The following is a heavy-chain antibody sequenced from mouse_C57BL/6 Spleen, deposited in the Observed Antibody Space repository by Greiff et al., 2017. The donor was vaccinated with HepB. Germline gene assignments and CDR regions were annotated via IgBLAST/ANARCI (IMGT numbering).Heavy chain of an antibody. CDR2: IDPETGGT. CDR1: GYTFTDYE. CDR3: TREPYGYGAWFAY. Sequence: VQLQQSGAELVRPGASVTLSCKASGYTFTDYEMHWVKQTPVHGLEWIGAIDPETGGTAYNQKFKGKAKLTADKSSSTAYMELRSLTSEDSAVYYCTREPYGYGAWFAYWGQGTLVTVSA. J-gene: IGHJ3*01. V-gene: IGHV1-15*01. D-gene: IGHD2-2*01.